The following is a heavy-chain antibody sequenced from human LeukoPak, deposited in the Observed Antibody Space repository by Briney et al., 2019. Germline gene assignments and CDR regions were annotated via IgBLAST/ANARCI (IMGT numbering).Heavy chain of an antibody. D-gene: IGHD3-22*01. V-gene: IGHV1-2*02. Sequence: ASVKVSCKASGYTFTGYYMHWVRQAPGQGLEWMGWINPNSGGTNYAQKFQGRVTITADKSTSTAYMELSSLRSEDTAVYYCIFAPWDYYDSSGSLFDYWGQGTLVTVSS. CDR3: IFAPWDYYDSSGSLFDY. CDR2: INPNSGGT. J-gene: IGHJ4*02. CDR1: GYTFTGYY.